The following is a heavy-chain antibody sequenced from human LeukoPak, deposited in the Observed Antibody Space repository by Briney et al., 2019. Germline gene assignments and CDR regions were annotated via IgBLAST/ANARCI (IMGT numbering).Heavy chain of an antibody. D-gene: IGHD4-17*01. V-gene: IGHV4-59*08. Sequence: PSETLSLTCTVSGGSISSYYWSWIRQPPGKGLEWIGYIYYTGNTNYNPSLKSRVTISADTSKNQFSLKLNSVTAADTAVYYCVRRNAVTTSLDHWGQGVLVAVSS. J-gene: IGHJ4*02. CDR1: GGSISSYY. CDR2: IYYTGNT. CDR3: VRRNAVTTSLDH.